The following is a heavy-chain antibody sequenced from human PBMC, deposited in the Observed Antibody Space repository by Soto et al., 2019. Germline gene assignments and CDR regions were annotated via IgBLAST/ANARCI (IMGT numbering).Heavy chain of an antibody. J-gene: IGHJ5*02. CDR3: EKDRTVVAVTDWFDP. V-gene: IGHV3-30*18. CDR1: GFTFSSYG. CDR2: ISYDGSNK. Sequence: PGGSLRLSCAASGFTFSSYGMHWVRQAPGKGLEWVAVISYDGSNKYYADSVKGRFTISRDNSKNTLYLQMNSLRAEDTAVYYCEKDRTVVAVTDWFDPWGQGTLVTVSS. D-gene: IGHD2-15*01.